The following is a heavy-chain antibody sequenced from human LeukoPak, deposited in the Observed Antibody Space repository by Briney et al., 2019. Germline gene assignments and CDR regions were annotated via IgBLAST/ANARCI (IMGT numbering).Heavy chain of an antibody. Sequence: PGGSLRLSRAASGFTFSSYSMNWVRQAPGKGLEWVSSISSSSSYIYYADSVKGRFTISRDNAKNSLYLQMNSLRAEDTAVYYCARGLLYGRDEDYWGQGTLVTVSS. V-gene: IGHV3-21*01. CDR1: GFTFSSYS. D-gene: IGHD3-16*01. CDR2: ISSSSSYI. J-gene: IGHJ4*02. CDR3: ARGLLYGRDEDY.